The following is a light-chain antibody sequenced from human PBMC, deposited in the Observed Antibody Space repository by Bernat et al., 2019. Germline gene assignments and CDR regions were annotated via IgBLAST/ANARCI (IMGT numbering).Light chain of an antibody. Sequence: DIVLTQTPLSLSVTPGEPASISFRSSQSLLHTNGNTYLDWFLQRPGQSPRLLIYKVSSREAGVPDRFSGSGSGTDFILKISRVEPEDVGTYYCVQSTRDPFTLGPGTKLDVK. CDR2: KVS. CDR3: VQSTRDPFT. V-gene: IGKV2-29*03. J-gene: IGKJ3*01. CDR1: QSLLHTNGNTY.